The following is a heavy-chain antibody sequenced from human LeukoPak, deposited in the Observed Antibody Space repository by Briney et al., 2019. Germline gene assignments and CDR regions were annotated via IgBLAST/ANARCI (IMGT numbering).Heavy chain of an antibody. Sequence: GRSLRLSCAASGFTFSSYAMHWVRQAPGKGLEWVAVISYDGSNKYYAASVKGRFTISRDNSKNTLYLQMNSLRAEDTAVYYCARDTVRGSHPAPSNWFDPWGQGTLVTVSS. CDR3: ARDTVRGSHPAPSNWFDP. CDR2: ISYDGSNK. D-gene: IGHD3-10*01. J-gene: IGHJ5*02. CDR1: GFTFSSYA. V-gene: IGHV3-30*04.